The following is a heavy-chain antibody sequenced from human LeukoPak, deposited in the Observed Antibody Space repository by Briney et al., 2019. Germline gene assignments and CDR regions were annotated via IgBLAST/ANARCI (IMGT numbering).Heavy chain of an antibody. CDR3: AGGWEPYDYWFDP. J-gene: IGHJ5*02. CDR1: GYSFTDYD. CDR2: MNPNTGNT. D-gene: IGHD5-12*01. V-gene: IGHV1-8*01. Sequence: ASAKVSWKASGYSFTDYDINWVRQATGQGLEWMGWMNPNTGNTDYAQKFQGRVTMTRDTSISTAYMELSGLRSDDTAIYYCAGGWEPYDYWFDPWGQGTLVTVSS.